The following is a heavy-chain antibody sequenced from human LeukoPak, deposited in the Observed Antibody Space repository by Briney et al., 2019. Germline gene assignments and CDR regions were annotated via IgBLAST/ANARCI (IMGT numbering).Heavy chain of an antibody. J-gene: IGHJ4*02. D-gene: IGHD7-27*01. CDR1: GFTFSTYA. CDR3: AQDLAWGAFDH. V-gene: IGHV3-23*01. CDR2: IGGIGGGT. Sequence: GGSLRLSCAASGFTFSTYAMSWVRQAPGKGLEWVSTIGGIGGGTYYAESVKGRFIISRDTSKNTLFLQMNSLRAEDTALYYCAQDLAWGAFDHWGQGTLVTVSS.